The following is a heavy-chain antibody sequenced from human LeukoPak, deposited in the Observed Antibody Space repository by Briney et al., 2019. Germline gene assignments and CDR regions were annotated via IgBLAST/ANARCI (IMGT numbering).Heavy chain of an antibody. CDR3: ARVGTPRITMIVVVSRFDP. Sequence: GASVKVSCKASGYTFTSYGISWVRQAPGQGLEWMGWISAYNGNTNYAQKLQGRVTMTTDTSTSTAYMELRSLRSDDTAVYYCARVGTPRITMIVVVSRFDPWGQGTLVTVSS. V-gene: IGHV1-18*01. D-gene: IGHD3-22*01. CDR2: ISAYNGNT. CDR1: GYTFTSYG. J-gene: IGHJ5*02.